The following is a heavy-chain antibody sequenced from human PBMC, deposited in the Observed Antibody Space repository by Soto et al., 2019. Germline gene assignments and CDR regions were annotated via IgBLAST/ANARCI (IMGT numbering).Heavy chain of an antibody. D-gene: IGHD6-13*01. CDR3: AKDELFSSSWYVYRPTVLDY. Sequence: PGGSLRLSCAASGLAFICYAMSWVRQAPGKGLEWVSAISGSGGSTYYADSVKGRFTISRDNSKNTLYLQMNSLRAEDTAVYYCAKDELFSSSWYVYRPTVLDYWGQGTLVTVSS. CDR1: GLAFICYA. V-gene: IGHV3-23*01. CDR2: ISGSGGST. J-gene: IGHJ4*02.